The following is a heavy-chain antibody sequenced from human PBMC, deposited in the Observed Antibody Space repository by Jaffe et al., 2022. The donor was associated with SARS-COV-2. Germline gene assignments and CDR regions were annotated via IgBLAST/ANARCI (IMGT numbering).Heavy chain of an antibody. J-gene: IGHJ6*02. Sequence: QVQLVQSGAEVKKPGASVKVSCKASGYTFTGYYMHWVRQAPGQGLEWMGWINPNSGGTNYAQKFQGRVTMTRDTSISTAYMELSRLRSDDTAVYYCARVGTYCSSTSCVNYYYYGMDVWGQGTTVTVSS. D-gene: IGHD2-2*01. CDR1: GYTFTGYY. CDR3: ARVGTYCSSTSCVNYYYYGMDV. CDR2: INPNSGGT. V-gene: IGHV1-2*02.